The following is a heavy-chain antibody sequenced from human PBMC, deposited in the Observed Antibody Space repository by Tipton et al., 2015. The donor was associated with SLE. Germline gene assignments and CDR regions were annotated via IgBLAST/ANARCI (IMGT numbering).Heavy chain of an antibody. J-gene: IGHJ6*02. CDR2: LRYDGSSK. CDR1: GMAYRSYG. CDR3: ARDYGSGMDV. V-gene: IGHV3-30*02. D-gene: IGHD3-10*01. Sequence: SLRLYCAASGMAYRSYGMHWVLQAPGKGLGWVEFLRYDGSSKSHGEPVKGRFTISRDNSDNTLYLQMNFLRAEDTATYYCARDYGSGMDVWGQGTTVTVSS.